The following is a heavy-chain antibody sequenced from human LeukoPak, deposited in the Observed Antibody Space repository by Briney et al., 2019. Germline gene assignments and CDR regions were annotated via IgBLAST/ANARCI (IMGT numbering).Heavy chain of an antibody. CDR3: AKAAGRQQTTWFDY. J-gene: IGHJ4*02. D-gene: IGHD1/OR15-1a*01. Sequence: GGSLRLSCAASGFTFSSHAMSWVRQAPGKGLEWVSAISGSGGSTYYADPVKGRFTISRDNSKNTLYLQMNSLRAEDTAVYYCAKAAGRQQTTWFDYWGQGTLVTVSS. V-gene: IGHV3-23*01. CDR2: ISGSGGST. CDR1: GFTFSSHA.